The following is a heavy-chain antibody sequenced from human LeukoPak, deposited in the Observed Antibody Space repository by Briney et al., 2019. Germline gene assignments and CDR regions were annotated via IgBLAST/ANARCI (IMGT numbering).Heavy chain of an antibody. V-gene: IGHV1-2*02. D-gene: IGHD2-2*01. J-gene: IGHJ3*02. CDR1: GYTFTGHY. Sequence: ASVKASCKASGYTFTGHYLHWVRQAPGQGLEWMGWISPNSGVTNYAQRFQGRVTMTRDTSITTAYMELSRLTSDDTAVYYCARDEMPTFDAFDMWGQGTMVTVSS. CDR3: ARDEMPTFDAFDM. CDR2: ISPNSGVT.